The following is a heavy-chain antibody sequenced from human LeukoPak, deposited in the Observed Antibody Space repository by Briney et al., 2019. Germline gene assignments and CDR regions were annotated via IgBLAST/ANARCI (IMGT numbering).Heavy chain of an antibody. CDR3: ARDWSRDFWSGYYRPNDY. D-gene: IGHD3-3*01. J-gene: IGHJ4*02. CDR2: ISGSGGST. CDR1: GFTFSSYA. V-gene: IGHV3-23*01. Sequence: PGGSLRLSCAASGFTFSSYAMSWVRQAPGKGLEWVSAISGSGGSTYYADSVKGRFTISRDNSKNTLYLQMNSLRAEDTAVYYCARDWSRDFWSGYYRPNDYWGQGTLVTVSS.